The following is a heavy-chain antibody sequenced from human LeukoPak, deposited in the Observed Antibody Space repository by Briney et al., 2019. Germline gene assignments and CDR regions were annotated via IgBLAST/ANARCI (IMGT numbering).Heavy chain of an antibody. V-gene: IGHV3-72*01. CDR2: IRDKANSYTT. J-gene: IGHJ3*01. Sequence: GGSLRLSCAASGFTFSDHYMQWVRRAPRKGQEWVGRIRDKANSYTTEYAASVKGRFTISRDDSKSSMYLQMNSLKTEDTAVYYCARERWRSGSYHDAFDVWGQGTMVTVSS. CDR1: GFTFSDHY. D-gene: IGHD1-26*01. CDR3: ARERWRSGSYHDAFDV.